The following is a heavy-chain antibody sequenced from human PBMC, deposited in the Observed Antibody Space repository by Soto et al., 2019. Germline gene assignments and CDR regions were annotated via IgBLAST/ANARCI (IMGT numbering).Heavy chain of an antibody. CDR3: AKDRGIVGATTCDY. Sequence: GESLKISCAASGFTFSSYAMSWVRQAPGKGLEWVSAISGSGGSTYYADSVKGRFTISRDNSKNTLYLQMNSLRAEDTAVYYCAKDRGIVGATTCDYWGQGTLVTVSS. J-gene: IGHJ4*02. CDR2: ISGSGGST. D-gene: IGHD1-26*01. CDR1: GFTFSSYA. V-gene: IGHV3-23*01.